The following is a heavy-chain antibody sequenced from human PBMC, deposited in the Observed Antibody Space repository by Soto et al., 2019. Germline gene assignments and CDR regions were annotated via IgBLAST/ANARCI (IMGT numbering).Heavy chain of an antibody. D-gene: IGHD6-6*01. CDR2: IYHSGTT. Sequence: PSETLSLTCAVSGYSISNGYYWGWIRQPPGKGLEWIGNIYHSGTTYYNPSLKSRVTISVDTSKNQFSLKLSSVTAADTAVYYCAREKYSSSLGDYWGHGTLVTVSS. V-gene: IGHV4-38-2*02. CDR1: GYSISNGYY. CDR3: AREKYSSSLGDY. J-gene: IGHJ4*01.